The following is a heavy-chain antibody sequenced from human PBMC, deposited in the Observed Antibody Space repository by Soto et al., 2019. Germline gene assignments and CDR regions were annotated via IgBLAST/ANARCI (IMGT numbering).Heavy chain of an antibody. CDR1: GFTFSSYA. D-gene: IGHD2-2*01. CDR2: ISYDGSNK. CDR3: ARNLIVVVPAAMDY. Sequence: QVQLVESGGGVVQPGRSLRLSCAASGFTFSSYAMHWVRQAPGKGLEWVAVISYDGSNKYYADSVKGRFTISRDNSKNTLYLQMNSLRAEDTAVYDCARNLIVVVPAAMDYWGQGTLVTVSS. J-gene: IGHJ4*02. V-gene: IGHV3-30-3*01.